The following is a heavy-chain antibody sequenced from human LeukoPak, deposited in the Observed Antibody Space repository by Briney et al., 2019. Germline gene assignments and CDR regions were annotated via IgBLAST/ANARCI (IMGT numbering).Heavy chain of an antibody. Sequence: GGSLRLSCAASGFTFSSYWMSWVRQVPGKGLEWVANIKQDGSEKHYVDSVKGRFTISRDNAKNSLYLQMDSLRVEDTAVYSCAREGGSGSSNWFDPWGQGTLVTVSS. CDR2: IKQDGSEK. J-gene: IGHJ5*02. V-gene: IGHV3-7*01. CDR1: GFTFSSYW. CDR3: AREGGSGSSNWFDP. D-gene: IGHD3-10*01.